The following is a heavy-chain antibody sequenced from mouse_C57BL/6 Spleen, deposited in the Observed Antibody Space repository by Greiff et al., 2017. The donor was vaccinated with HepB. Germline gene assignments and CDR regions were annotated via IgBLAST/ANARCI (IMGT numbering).Heavy chain of an antibody. V-gene: IGHV1-61*01. J-gene: IGHJ4*01. CDR1: GYTFTSYW. CDR3: AREELGDYAMDY. CDR2: IYPSDSET. D-gene: IGHD4-1*01. Sequence: QVQLQQPGAELVRPGSSVKLSCKASGYTFTSYWMDWVKQRPGQGLEWIGNIYPSDSETHYNQKFKDKATLTVDKSSSTAYMQLSSLTSEDSAVYYCAREELGDYAMDYWGQGTSVTVSS.